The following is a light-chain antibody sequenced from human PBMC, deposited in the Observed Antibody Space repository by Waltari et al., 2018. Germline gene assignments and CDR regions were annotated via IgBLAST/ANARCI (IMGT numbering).Light chain of an antibody. Sequence: SYVLTQPPSVSVAPGQTARITCGGNNLGSESVHWSQQKPGQAPVLVVYDDGDRPSGIPERFSGSNSGNTATLTINRVEAGDEADYYCQVWDSSSDHLVVFGGGTKLTVL. CDR3: QVWDSSSDHLVV. CDR2: DDG. CDR1: NLGSES. J-gene: IGLJ2*01. V-gene: IGLV3-21*02.